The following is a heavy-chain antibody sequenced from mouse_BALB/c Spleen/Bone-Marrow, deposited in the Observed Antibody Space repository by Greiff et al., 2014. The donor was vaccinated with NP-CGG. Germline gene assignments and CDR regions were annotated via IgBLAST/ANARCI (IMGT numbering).Heavy chain of an antibody. V-gene: IGHV5-4*02. Sequence: EVKLMESGGGLVKPGGSLKLSCAASGFTFSDYYMYWVRQTPEKRLEWVATIGDGGGYTYYPDSVWGRFTISRDNAKNNLYLQMSSLKSEDTAMYYCARSGERYGAMDYWGQGTSVTVFS. CDR3: ARSGERYGAMDY. CDR2: IGDGGGYT. CDR1: GFTFSDYY. J-gene: IGHJ4*01. D-gene: IGHD2-10*02.